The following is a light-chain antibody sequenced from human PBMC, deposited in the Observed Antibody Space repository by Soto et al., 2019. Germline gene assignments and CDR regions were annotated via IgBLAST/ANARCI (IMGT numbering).Light chain of an antibody. Sequence: DIVLTQSPGTLSLSPGERATLSCRASQSVRNSYLTWYQQKPGQAHRLLIYGASSRATGIPDRFSGSGSGTDFTLTISRLEPEDFAVYYCQQYGTSPLTFGGGTKVEIK. CDR1: QSVRNSY. V-gene: IGKV3-20*01. CDR2: GAS. J-gene: IGKJ4*01. CDR3: QQYGTSPLT.